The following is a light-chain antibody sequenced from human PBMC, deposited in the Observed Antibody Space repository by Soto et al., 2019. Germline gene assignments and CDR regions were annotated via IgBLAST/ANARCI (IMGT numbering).Light chain of an antibody. J-gene: IGKJ1*01. CDR1: QSVGGW. V-gene: IGKV1-5*03. CDR3: QRYNTWWT. Sequence: DIQMTQSPSALSASVGDRVTITCRASQSVGGWLAWYQQKAGKAPKVLIYATSTLQSGVPPRFSGSGSGTQFTLTSSILQPDYAASYYCQRYNTWWTFGQGTKVEIK. CDR2: ATS.